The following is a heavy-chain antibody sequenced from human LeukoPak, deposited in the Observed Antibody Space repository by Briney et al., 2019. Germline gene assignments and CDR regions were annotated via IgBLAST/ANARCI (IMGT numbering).Heavy chain of an antibody. CDR2: ISSSGSTI. D-gene: IGHD3-10*01. CDR3: SRAAQWFGELGPNWFDP. CDR1: GFTFSSYW. Sequence: PGGSLRLSCAASGFTFSSYWMTWVRQAPGKGLEWVSYISSSGSTIYYADSVKGLFTISRDNAKNSLYLQMNSLRAEDTAVYYCSRAAQWFGELGPNWFDPWGQGTLVTVSS. V-gene: IGHV3-48*03. J-gene: IGHJ5*02.